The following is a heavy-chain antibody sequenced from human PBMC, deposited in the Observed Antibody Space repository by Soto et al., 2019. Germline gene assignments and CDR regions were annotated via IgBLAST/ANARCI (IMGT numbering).Heavy chain of an antibody. Sequence: QVQLVQSGAEVKKPGSSVKVSCKASGGTFSNYAISWVRQSPGQGLEWMGGIIPILGTPNSAQKFQGRVTITADESTTTAYRELSSLRSEDTAVYYCARPAGDYLHHDAYDIWGQGTMVTVSS. J-gene: IGHJ3*02. CDR1: GGTFSNYA. CDR2: IIPILGTP. V-gene: IGHV1-69*12. D-gene: IGHD4-17*01. CDR3: ARPAGDYLHHDAYDI.